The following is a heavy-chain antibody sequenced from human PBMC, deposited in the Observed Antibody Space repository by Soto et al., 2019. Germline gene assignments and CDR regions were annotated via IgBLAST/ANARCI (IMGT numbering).Heavy chain of an antibody. Sequence: EVELVESGGGLVQPGGSLRLSCAASGFTFRNYDMYWVRQGTGKVLEWGSAIGAPGDTYYSDSVKGRFTISRENAKNSLYLQMNGLRAGDRPGYYFSRTPMAPTSPCAPWGRRPLVTVSS. V-gene: IGHV3-13*04. CDR2: IGAPGDT. CDR1: GFTFRNYD. CDR3: SRTPMAPTSPCAP. J-gene: IGHJ5*02.